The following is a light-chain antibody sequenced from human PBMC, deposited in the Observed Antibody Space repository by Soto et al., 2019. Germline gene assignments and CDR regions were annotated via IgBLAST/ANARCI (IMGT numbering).Light chain of an antibody. CDR2: AAS. J-gene: IGKJ4*01. V-gene: IGKV1-39*01. CDR3: QQSYGTPLT. CDR1: QSISNY. Sequence: DMEMTQSPSSLSASVGDRVTITCRASQSISNYLNWYQHKPGKVPKLLIYAASSLQSGVPTRFSSNGYWTDFTLTIHRLQPEDFTAYYSQQSYGTPLTFGGGTKIEIK.